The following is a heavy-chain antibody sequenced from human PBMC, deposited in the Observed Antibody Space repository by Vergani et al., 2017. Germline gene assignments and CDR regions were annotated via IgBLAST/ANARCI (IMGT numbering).Heavy chain of an antibody. CDR2: ISGSGGST. Sequence: EVQLLESGGGLVQPGGSLRLSCAVSGFTLSSYAMSWVRQAPGKGLEWVLAISGSGGSTYYADSVKGRFTISRDNSKNTLYLQMNSRRAEDTAVYYCAIDREGGYSYGNFDYWGQGTLVTVSS. CDR3: AIDREGGYSYGNFDY. D-gene: IGHD5-18*01. J-gene: IGHJ4*02. CDR1: GFTLSSYA. V-gene: IGHV3-23*01.